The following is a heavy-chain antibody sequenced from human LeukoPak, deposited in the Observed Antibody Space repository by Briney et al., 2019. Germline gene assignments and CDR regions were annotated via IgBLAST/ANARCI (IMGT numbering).Heavy chain of an antibody. CDR1: GDSISSSNYY. CDR3: ARGGRNSMVRGITIDY. J-gene: IGHJ4*02. V-gene: IGHV4-39*07. D-gene: IGHD3-10*01. CDR2: IYYTGST. Sequence: SETLSPTCTVSGDSISSSNYYWGWIRQPPGKGLEWIGTIYYTGSTYYNPSLKSRVTISVDTSKNQFSLKLSSVTAADTAVYYCARGGRNSMVRGITIDYWGQGILVTVSS.